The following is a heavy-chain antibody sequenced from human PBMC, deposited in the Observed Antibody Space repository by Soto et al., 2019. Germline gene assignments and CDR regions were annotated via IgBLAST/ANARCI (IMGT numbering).Heavy chain of an antibody. J-gene: IGHJ4*02. CDR3: ARTLYGDNGDY. V-gene: IGHV1-8*01. CDR2: MNPNSGNT. CDR1: GYTFTSYD. D-gene: IGHD4-17*01. Sequence: QVQLVQSGAEVKKPGASVKVSCKASGYTFTSYDINWVRQATGQGLEWMGWMNPNSGNTGYTQKLQGRVTMPRNTSISTAYIELSSLRSEDTAVYYFARTLYGDNGDYCAQGTLVTVSS.